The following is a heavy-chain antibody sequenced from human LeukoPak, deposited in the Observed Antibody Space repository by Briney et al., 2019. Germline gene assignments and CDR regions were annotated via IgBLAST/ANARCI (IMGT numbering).Heavy chain of an antibody. V-gene: IGHV3-21*05. D-gene: IGHD3-9*01. Sequence: GGSLRLSCAASGFTLSTYSMNGVRQAPGKGLEWVSYISSSDIYYADSVKGRFTISRDNAKNSLYLQMNSLRAEDTAVYYCVRDHDWSFDYWGQGTLVSVSS. CDR2: ISSSDI. J-gene: IGHJ4*02. CDR3: VRDHDWSFDY. CDR1: GFTLSTYS.